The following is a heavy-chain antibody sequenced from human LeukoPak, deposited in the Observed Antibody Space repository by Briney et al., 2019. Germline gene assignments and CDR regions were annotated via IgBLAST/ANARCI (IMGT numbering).Heavy chain of an antibody. CDR3: ARGPPILTTPDFDY. D-gene: IGHD4-11*01. CDR2: IYHSGST. Sequence: SETLSLTCDVSGYSISSGYYWGWIRQPPGKGLEWIGNIYHSGSTYYNPSLKSRVTISVDTSKNQFSLKLGSVTAADTAVYYCARGPPILTTPDFDYWGQGTVVSVSS. J-gene: IGHJ4*02. CDR1: GYSISSGYY. V-gene: IGHV4-38-2*01.